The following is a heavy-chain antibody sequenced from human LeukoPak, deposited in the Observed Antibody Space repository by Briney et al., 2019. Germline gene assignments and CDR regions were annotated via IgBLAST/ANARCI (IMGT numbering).Heavy chain of an antibody. Sequence: SVKVSCKASGFTFTSSAVQWVRQARGQRLEWIGWIVVGSGNTNYAQKFQERVTITRDMSTSTAYMELSSLRSEDTAVYYCARADRYCSGGSCYSTNFDYWGQGTLVTVSS. D-gene: IGHD2-15*01. CDR3: ARADRYCSGGSCYSTNFDY. CDR2: IVVGSGNT. CDR1: GFTFTSSA. J-gene: IGHJ4*02. V-gene: IGHV1-58*01.